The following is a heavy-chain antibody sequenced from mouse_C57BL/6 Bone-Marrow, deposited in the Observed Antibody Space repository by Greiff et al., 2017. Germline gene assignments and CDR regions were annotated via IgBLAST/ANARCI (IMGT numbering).Heavy chain of an antibody. V-gene: IGHV1-81*01. CDR1: GYTFTSYG. CDR2: IYPRSGNT. Sequence: VQLQQSGAELAMPGASVKLSCKASGYTFTSYGISWVKQRTGQGLEWIGEIYPRSGNTYYNEKFKGKATLTADKSSSTAYMELRSLTSEYSAVYFCARRGPLSFDYWGEGTPRTVSS. J-gene: IGHJ2*01. CDR3: ARRGPLSFDY.